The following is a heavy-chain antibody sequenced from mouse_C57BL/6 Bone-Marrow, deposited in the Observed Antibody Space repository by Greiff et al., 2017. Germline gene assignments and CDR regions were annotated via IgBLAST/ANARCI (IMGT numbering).Heavy chain of an antibody. D-gene: IGHD1-1*01. CDR1: GFTFSSYG. CDR3: ARHVLRAVYFDV. V-gene: IGHV5-6*01. CDR2: ISSGGSYT. Sequence: DVQLVESGGDLVKPGGSLKLSCAASGFTFSSYGMSWVRQTPDKRLEWVATISSGGSYTYYPDSVKGRFTISRDNAKNTLYLQMSSLKSEDTAMYYCARHVLRAVYFDVWGTGTTVTVSS. J-gene: IGHJ1*03.